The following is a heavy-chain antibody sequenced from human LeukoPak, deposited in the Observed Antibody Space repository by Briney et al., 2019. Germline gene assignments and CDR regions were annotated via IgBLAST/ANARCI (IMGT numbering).Heavy chain of an antibody. J-gene: IGHJ4*02. V-gene: IGHV1-69*04. D-gene: IGHD6-13*01. CDR1: GGTFSSYA. CDR3: AKDGAMAAAGYYFDY. CDR2: IIPILGIA. Sequence: ASVKVSCKASGGTFSSYAISWVRQAPGQGLEWMGRIIPILGIANYAQKFQGRVTITADKSTSTAYMELSSLRTEDTAVYYCAKDGAMAAAGYYFDYWGQGTPVTVSS.